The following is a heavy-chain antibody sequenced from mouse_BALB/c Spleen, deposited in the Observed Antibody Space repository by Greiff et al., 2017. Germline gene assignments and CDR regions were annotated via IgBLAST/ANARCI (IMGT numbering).Heavy chain of an antibody. V-gene: IGHV7-3*02. CDR2: IRNKANGYTT. CDR3: ARGQFLGGFDY. CDR1: GFTFTDYY. D-gene: IGHD4-1*01. Sequence: EVKLVESGGGLVQPGGSLRLSCATSGFTFTDYYMSWVRQPPGKALEWLGFIRNKANGYTTEYSASVKGRFTISRDNSQSILYLQMNTLRAEDSATYYCARGQFLGGFDYWGQGTTLTVSS. J-gene: IGHJ2*01.